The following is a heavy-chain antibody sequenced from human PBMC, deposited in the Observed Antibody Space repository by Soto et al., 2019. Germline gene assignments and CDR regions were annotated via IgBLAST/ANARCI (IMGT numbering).Heavy chain of an antibody. J-gene: IGHJ4*02. CDR1: GDSISNSRFY. Sequence: SDTLSLTCSVSGDSISNSRFYWAWIRQPPGEGLEWIGSIYHTGNAYYNPSLKSRVTISVDTSKNQFSLKLTSVTAADTAVYYCASFPDPLYYYDSSGYDYWGQGTLVTVS. D-gene: IGHD3-22*01. CDR3: ASFPDPLYYYDSSGYDY. CDR2: IYHTGNA. V-gene: IGHV4-39*01.